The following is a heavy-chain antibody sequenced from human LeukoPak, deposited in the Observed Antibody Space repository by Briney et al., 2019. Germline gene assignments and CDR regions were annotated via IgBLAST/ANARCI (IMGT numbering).Heavy chain of an antibody. CDR3: AKGYFRRYFDY. D-gene: IGHD1-14*01. CDR2: ISGSGGST. CDR1: GFTFSSYA. J-gene: IGHJ4*02. V-gene: IGHV3-23*01. Sequence: LAGGSLRLSCAASGFTFSSYAMSWVRQAPGKGLEWASAISGSGGSTYYADSVKGRFTISRDNSKNTLYLQMNSLRAEDTAVYYCAKGYFRRYFDYWGQGTLVTVSS.